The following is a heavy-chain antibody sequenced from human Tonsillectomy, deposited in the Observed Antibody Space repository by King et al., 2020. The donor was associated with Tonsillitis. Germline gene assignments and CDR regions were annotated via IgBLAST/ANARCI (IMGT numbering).Heavy chain of an antibody. Sequence: TLKESGPTLVKPTQTLTLTCTFSGFSLNTSGVGVGWIRQPPGKALEWLALIYCNDDKRYSPSLKSRLTITKDTSKNQVVLTMTNIDPVDTATYYCAHSSPLWFGEWNCFDPWGQGTLVTVSS. V-gene: IGHV2-5*01. CDR1: GFSLNTSGVG. J-gene: IGHJ5*02. CDR3: AHSSPLWFGEWNCFDP. D-gene: IGHD3-10*01. CDR2: IYCNDDK.